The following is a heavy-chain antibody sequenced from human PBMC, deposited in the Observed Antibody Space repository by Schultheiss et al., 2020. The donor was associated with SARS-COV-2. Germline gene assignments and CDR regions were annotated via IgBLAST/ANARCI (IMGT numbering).Heavy chain of an antibody. D-gene: IGHD6-19*01. Sequence: SQTLSLTCIVSGGSISGSLYYWGWIRQPPGKGLEWIGSIFHNGNTFYNSSLRGRVTMSVDTSKNQFSLKLTSVTAADTAVYYCARLNGIAVAGYFDYWGQGTLVTVSS. CDR2: IFHNGNT. J-gene: IGHJ4*02. CDR1: GGSISGSLYY. CDR3: ARLNGIAVAGYFDY. V-gene: IGHV4-39*01.